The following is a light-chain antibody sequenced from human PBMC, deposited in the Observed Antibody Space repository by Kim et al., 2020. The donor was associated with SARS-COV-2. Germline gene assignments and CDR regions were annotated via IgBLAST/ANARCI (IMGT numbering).Light chain of an antibody. CDR2: GAS. J-gene: IGKJ2*01. CDR3: QHYHNWPPYT. Sequence: SPGERATLSCRASQSVSNNLAWYQQKPGQAPRLLIHGASTRATGIPARFSGSGSGTEFTLSISSLQSEDFAIYYCQHYHNWPPYTFGQGTKLEI. CDR1: QSVSNN. V-gene: IGKV3-15*01.